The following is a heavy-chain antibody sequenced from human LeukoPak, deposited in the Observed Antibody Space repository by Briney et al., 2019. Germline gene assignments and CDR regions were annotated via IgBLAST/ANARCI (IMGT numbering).Heavy chain of an antibody. CDR3: ARSGYYYGGQNY. J-gene: IGHJ4*02. CDR1: GFTFSSYA. D-gene: IGHD3-22*01. V-gene: IGHV3-30*04. Sequence: GGSLRLSCATSGFTFSSYAMHWVRQAPGKGLEWVAVISYDGSNKYYADSVKGRFTISRDNAKNSLYLQMNSLRAEDTAVYYCARSGYYYGGQNYWGQGTLVTVSS. CDR2: ISYDGSNK.